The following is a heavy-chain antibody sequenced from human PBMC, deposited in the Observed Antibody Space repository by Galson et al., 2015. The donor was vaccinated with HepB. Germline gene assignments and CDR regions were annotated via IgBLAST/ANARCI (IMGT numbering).Heavy chain of an antibody. CDR1: GFPFSHAW. CDR2: IKSKVDGGTT. Sequence: SLRLSCAASGFPFSHAWMNWVRQAPGKGLEWVGRIKSKVDGGTTDHAAAVKGRFTISRDDSKNILYLQMNSLKTEDTAVYYCSTREGGHCSSTSCYYGYWGQGALVTVSS. J-gene: IGHJ4*02. D-gene: IGHD2-2*01. V-gene: IGHV3-15*01. CDR3: STREGGHCSSTSCYYGY.